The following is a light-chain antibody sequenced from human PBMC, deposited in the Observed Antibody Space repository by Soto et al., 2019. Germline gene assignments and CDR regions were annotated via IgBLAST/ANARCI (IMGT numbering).Light chain of an antibody. V-gene: IGKV3-20*01. J-gene: IGKJ2*01. CDR1: QSVSSSY. CDR3: QQYGSSGYT. CDR2: GAS. Sequence: EIVLTQSPGTLSLSPGERDTLSCRASQSVSSSYLTWYQQKPGQAPRLLIYGASSRATGIPDRFSGSGSGTAFTLTISRLEPEDFAVYYCQQYGSSGYTFGQGTKLEIK.